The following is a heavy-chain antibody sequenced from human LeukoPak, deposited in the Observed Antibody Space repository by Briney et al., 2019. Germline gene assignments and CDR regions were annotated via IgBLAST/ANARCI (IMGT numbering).Heavy chain of an antibody. D-gene: IGHD5-18*01. CDR1: GFTFSSYW. CDR2: IYYSGST. CDR3: TRTTEGGYSYGSFYYYYMDV. Sequence: PGGSLRLSCAASGFTFSSYWMSWVRQAPGKGLEWIGFIYYSGSTNYNPSLKSRVTISVHTSKNQFSLKLSSVTAADTAVYYCTRTTEGGYSYGSFYYYYMDVWGKGATVTISS. J-gene: IGHJ6*03. V-gene: IGHV4-59*01.